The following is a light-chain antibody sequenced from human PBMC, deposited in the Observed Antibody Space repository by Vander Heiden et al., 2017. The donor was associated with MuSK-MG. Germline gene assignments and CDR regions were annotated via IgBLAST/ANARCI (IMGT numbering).Light chain of an antibody. V-gene: IGKV3-15*01. J-gene: IGKJ1*01. CDR3: QQYNNWPPT. Sequence: EIVMTQSPGTLSVSPGERATLSCRASQSISRTLAWYQQKPGQAPRLLIYGASTRASGIPARFSGSGSGTEFTLTISSLQSEDFAVYYCQQYNNWPPTFGQGTKVXIK. CDR1: QSISRT. CDR2: GAS.